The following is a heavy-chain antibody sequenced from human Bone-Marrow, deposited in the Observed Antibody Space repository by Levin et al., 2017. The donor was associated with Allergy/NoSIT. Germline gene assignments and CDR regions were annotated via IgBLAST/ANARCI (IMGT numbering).Heavy chain of an antibody. D-gene: IGHD6-19*01. CDR2: ISGSGGST. Sequence: LSLTCAASGFTFSSYAMSWVRQAPGKGLEWVSAISGSGGSTYYADSVKGRFTISRDNSKNTLYLQMNSLRAEDTAVYYCAKTSSGGNRIYYYYMDVWGKGTTVTVSS. V-gene: IGHV3-23*01. J-gene: IGHJ6*03. CDR3: AKTSSGGNRIYYYYMDV. CDR1: GFTFSSYA.